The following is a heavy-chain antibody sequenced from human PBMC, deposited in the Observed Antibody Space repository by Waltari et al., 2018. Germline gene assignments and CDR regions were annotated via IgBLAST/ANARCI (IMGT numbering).Heavy chain of an antibody. Sequence: EAQLVESGGGLEQPGRSLRLSCAASGFEFDEYAMHWVRQAPGKGLEWVAGISWNSGTVGYADSARGRFTISRANAKNSLFLQMNSLRPEDTALYFCAKATIGYSSGVHCQNYYLDVWGKGTTVAVSS. V-gene: IGHV3-9*01. D-gene: IGHD2-15*01. CDR2: ISWNSGTV. CDR3: AKATIGYSSGVHCQNYYLDV. CDR1: GFEFDEYA. J-gene: IGHJ6*04.